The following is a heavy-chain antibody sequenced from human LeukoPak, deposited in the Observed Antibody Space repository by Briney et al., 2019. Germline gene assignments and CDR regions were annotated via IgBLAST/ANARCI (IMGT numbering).Heavy chain of an antibody. CDR3: ARGTWGCDRTFDI. D-gene: IGHD7-27*01. Sequence: GGSLRLSCAASGFTFSSYDMHWVCQGTGKGLEWVSVIGTAGDTYYPGSVKGRFAISRENDKNSLYLQMNSLRAGDTAVYYCARGTWGCDRTFDIWGQGTMVTVSS. V-gene: IGHV3-13*04. CDR1: GFTFSSYD. CDR2: IGTAGDT. J-gene: IGHJ3*02.